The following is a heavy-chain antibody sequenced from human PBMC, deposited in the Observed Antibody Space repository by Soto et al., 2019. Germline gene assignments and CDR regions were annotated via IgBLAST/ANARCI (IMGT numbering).Heavy chain of an antibody. CDR2: ISGSGGST. D-gene: IGHD6-19*01. CDR1: GFTFSSYA. V-gene: IGHV3-23*01. J-gene: IGHJ5*02. CDR3: AKDLLSGYSSGRGWFDP. Sequence: GGSLRLSCAASGFTFSSYAMSWVRQAPGKGLEWVSTISGSGGSTYYADSVKGRFTISRDNSKNTLYLQMNSLRAEDTAVYYCAKDLLSGYSSGRGWFDPWGQGTLVTVSS.